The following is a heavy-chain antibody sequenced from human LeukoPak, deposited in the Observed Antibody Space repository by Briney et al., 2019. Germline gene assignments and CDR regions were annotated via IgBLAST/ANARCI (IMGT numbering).Heavy chain of an antibody. CDR2: IKKDGSEK. CDR3: AKDMRPAAAGPFDL. CDR1: GFTFSSYW. D-gene: IGHD6-13*01. J-gene: IGHJ2*01. V-gene: IGHV3-7*03. Sequence: PGGSLRLSCAASGFTFSSYWMSWVRQAPGKGLEWVANIKKDGSEKYYVDSVKGRFTISRDNAKNSLYLQMNSLRAEDTALYYCAKDMRPAAAGPFDLWGRGTLVTVSS.